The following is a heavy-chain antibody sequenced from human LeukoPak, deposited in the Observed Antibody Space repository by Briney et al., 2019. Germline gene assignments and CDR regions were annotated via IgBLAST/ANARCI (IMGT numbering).Heavy chain of an antibody. Sequence: KPSETLSLTCTDSGGSISSSYWMWLRQPAGKGLEWIGRIFTSGGTRYNPSLRGRVTMSAVTSKNQFSLKLSSVTAADTAVYYCARGIRVTASLLSVGFYFDDWAREPWSPSPQ. CDR2: IFTSGGT. D-gene: IGHD2-21*02. CDR1: GGSISSSY. J-gene: IGHJ4*02. CDR3: ARGIRVTASLLSVGFYFDD. V-gene: IGHV4-4*07.